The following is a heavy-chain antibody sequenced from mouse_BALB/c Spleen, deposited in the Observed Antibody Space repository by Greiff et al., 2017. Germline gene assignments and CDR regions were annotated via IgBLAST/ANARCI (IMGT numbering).Heavy chain of an antibody. V-gene: IGHV3-8*02. CDR2: ISYSGST. CDR1: GDSITSGY. D-gene: IGHD1-1*01. Sequence: DVKLQESGPSLVKPSQTLSLTCSVTGDSITSGYWNWIRKFPGIKLEYMGYISYSGSTYYYPSLKSRISITRDTSKNQYYLQLNSVTTEDTATYCCARYHYYGSSSFAYWGQGTLVTVSA. J-gene: IGHJ3*01. CDR3: ARYHYYGSSSFAY.